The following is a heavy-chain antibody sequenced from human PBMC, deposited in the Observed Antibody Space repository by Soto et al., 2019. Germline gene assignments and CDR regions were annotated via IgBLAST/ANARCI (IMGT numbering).Heavy chain of an antibody. Sequence: PSETLSLTCTVSGGSISSGGYYWSWIRQHPGKGLEWIGYIYYSGSTYYNPSLKSRVTISVDTSKNQFSLKLSSVTAADTAVYYCARDEEDSWGPGGRFDPWGQGTLVTVSS. CDR2: IYYSGST. CDR1: GGSISSGGYY. V-gene: IGHV4-31*03. J-gene: IGHJ5*02. CDR3: ARDEEDSWGPGGRFDP. D-gene: IGHD3-16*01.